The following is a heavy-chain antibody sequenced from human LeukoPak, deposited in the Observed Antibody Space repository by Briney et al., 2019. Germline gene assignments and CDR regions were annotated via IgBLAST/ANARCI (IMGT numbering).Heavy chain of an antibody. CDR3: ARSQSTFFWSGKKATYYFDY. V-gene: IGHV1-2*02. J-gene: IGHJ4*02. D-gene: IGHD3-3*01. Sequence: GASVKVSCKASGYTFTSYYMHWVRQAPGQGLEWMGWINPNSGGTNYAQKFQGRVTMTRDTSISTAYMELSRLRSDDTAVYYCARSQSTFFWSGKKATYYFDYWGQGTLVTASS. CDR2: INPNSGGT. CDR1: GYTFTSYY.